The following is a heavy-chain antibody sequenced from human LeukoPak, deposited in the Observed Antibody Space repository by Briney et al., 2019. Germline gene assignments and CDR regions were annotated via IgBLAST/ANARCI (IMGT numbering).Heavy chain of an antibody. D-gene: IGHD3-10*01. J-gene: IGHJ3*02. CDR3: ARSGITMVGGASIGLLTFDI. CDR2: INDDGRTT. V-gene: IGHV3-74*03. CDR1: GFTFSYYW. Sequence: GGSLRLSCAASGFTFSYYWMHWVRQAPGEGLVWVSRINDDGRTTTYADSVKGRITISRYNAKNTLYLQMSSLRVEDTAVYYCARSGITMVGGASIGLLTFDIWGPGTMVTVSP.